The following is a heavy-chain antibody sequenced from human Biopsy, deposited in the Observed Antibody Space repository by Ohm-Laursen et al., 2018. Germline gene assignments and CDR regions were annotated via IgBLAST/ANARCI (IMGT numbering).Heavy chain of an antibody. D-gene: IGHD1-26*01. J-gene: IGHJ4*02. CDR1: GGTFSNYG. CDR3: ARGPHSGSHSCFDY. CDR2: IIPMFGTA. Sequence: SVKVSCKASGGTFSNYGVNWVRQAPGQGLEWLGGIIPMFGTANYAQMFQGRVTISADESTSTSYMELSSLTTEDMAIYYCARGPHSGSHSCFDYWGRGTLVTVSS. V-gene: IGHV1-69*13.